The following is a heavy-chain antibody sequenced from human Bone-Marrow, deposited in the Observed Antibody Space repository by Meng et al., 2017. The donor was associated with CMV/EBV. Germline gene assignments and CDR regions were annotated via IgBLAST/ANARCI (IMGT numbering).Heavy chain of an antibody. D-gene: IGHD6-6*01. CDR2: INPNSGGT. V-gene: IGHV1-2*02. Sequence: ASVKVSCKASGYTFTGYYMHWVRQAPGQGLEWMGWINPNSGGTNYAQKFQGRVTMTRDTSISTAYMELSRLRSDDTAVYYCARGSTRRYSSSHWFDPWGQGTLVTVS. J-gene: IGHJ5*02. CDR1: GYTFTGYY. CDR3: ARGSTRRYSSSHWFDP.